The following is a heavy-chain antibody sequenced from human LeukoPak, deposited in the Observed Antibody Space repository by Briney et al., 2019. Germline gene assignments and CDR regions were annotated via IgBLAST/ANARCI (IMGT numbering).Heavy chain of an antibody. CDR1: GYSITSSYF. V-gene: IGHV4-38-2*02. CDR2: IFHGGTT. Sequence: SETLSLTCTVSGYSITSSYFWGWIRQPPGKGLEWIGSIFHGGTTYYNPSLKSRVTLSLDTSNNQFSLTLTSVTAADTAVYYCARTTTDYDYVWGSYRSRVGFDYWGQGTLVTVSS. CDR3: ARTTTDYDYVWGSYRSRVGFDY. J-gene: IGHJ4*02. D-gene: IGHD3-16*02.